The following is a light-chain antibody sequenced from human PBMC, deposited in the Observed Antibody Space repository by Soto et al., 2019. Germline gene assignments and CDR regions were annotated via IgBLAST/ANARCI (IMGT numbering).Light chain of an antibody. CDR3: QHYGSAPLT. Sequence: EIVLTQSPGTLSLSPGERATLSCRASESGSDNYLAWYQQRSGQAPRLVIYGASSRASAVPDRFSGSGSGADFTLTISRLEPEDFAVYYCQHYGSAPLTFCGGTKVEIK. J-gene: IGKJ4*01. CDR2: GAS. CDR1: ESGSDNY. V-gene: IGKV3-20*01.